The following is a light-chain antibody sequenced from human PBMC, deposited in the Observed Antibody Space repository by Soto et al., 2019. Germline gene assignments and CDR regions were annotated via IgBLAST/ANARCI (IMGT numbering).Light chain of an antibody. CDR1: QSINRH. Sequence: EIVLTQSPATLSLSPGERATLSCRASQSINRHLAWYRQKPGQAPRLLIYDASNRATGIPARFSGSGSGTDFTLTISSLEPEDFGVYYCQQRSNWPPVTFVGGTKVEIK. CDR3: QQRSNWPPVT. V-gene: IGKV3-11*01. J-gene: IGKJ4*01. CDR2: DAS.